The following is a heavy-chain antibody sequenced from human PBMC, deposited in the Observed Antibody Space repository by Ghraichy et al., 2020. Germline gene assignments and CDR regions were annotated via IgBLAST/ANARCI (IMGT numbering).Heavy chain of an antibody. D-gene: IGHD3-9*01. V-gene: IGHV4-39*01. CDR3: ATRSRRYDILTGYYFDY. CDR1: GDSISSSSYF. Sequence: SQTLSLTCSVSGDSISSSSYFWGWIRQPPGKGLEWIGSIYYSGCTYYNPSLKSRVTISVDTSKNQLSLKLSSVTAADTAVFYCATRSRRYDILTGYYFDYWGQGTLVTVSS. CDR2: IYYSGCT. J-gene: IGHJ4*02.